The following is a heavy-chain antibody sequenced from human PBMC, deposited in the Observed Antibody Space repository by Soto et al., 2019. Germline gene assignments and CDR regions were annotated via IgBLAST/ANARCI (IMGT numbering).Heavy chain of an antibody. CDR2: IRWNSAGI. D-gene: IGHD2-2*01. J-gene: IGHJ4*02. V-gene: IGHV3-9*01. Sequence: EVQLVESGGGLVQPGRSLRLSCAASGFTFDDFAMHWVRRAPGKGLEWVSGIRWNSAGINYADSVKGRFTISRDNAKNSLYLQMNSLRAEDTALYYCAKGGCSSSRTSCYHDTALASGFDYWGQGTLVTVSS. CDR3: AKGGCSSSRTSCYHDTALASGFDY. CDR1: GFTFDDFA.